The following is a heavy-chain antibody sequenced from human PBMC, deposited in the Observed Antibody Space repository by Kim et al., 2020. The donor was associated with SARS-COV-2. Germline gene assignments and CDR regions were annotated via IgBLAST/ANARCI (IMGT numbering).Heavy chain of an antibody. V-gene: IGHV3-23*01. CDR3: AKGRSTCRPSSCSDYFYGMDV. D-gene: IGHD2-15*01. J-gene: IGHJ6*02. Sequence: GGSLRLSCVASGFTFNFYAMNWVLQAPGKGLEWVSGISVSGGMIFYADSVKGRFTISRDSAKNTLYLQMHSLRAEDTAVYYCAKGRSTCRPSSCSDYFYGMDVWGRGTTVTVSS. CDR2: ISVSGGMI. CDR1: GFTFNFYA.